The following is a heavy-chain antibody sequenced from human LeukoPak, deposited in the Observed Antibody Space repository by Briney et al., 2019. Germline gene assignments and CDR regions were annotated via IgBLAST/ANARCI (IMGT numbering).Heavy chain of an antibody. V-gene: IGHV3-23*01. D-gene: IGHD3-9*01. J-gene: IGHJ5*02. CDR2: LSGSGRGGST. CDR3: AKDPRYFDWLFPFDP. Sequence: RSGGSLRLSCAASGFTFSSYAMNWVRQAPGKGLEWVSGLSGSGRGGSTYYAASVKGRFTISRENSKNTLYLQMNSLRAEDTAVYYCAKDPRYFDWLFPFDPWGQGTLVTVSS. CDR1: GFTFSSYA.